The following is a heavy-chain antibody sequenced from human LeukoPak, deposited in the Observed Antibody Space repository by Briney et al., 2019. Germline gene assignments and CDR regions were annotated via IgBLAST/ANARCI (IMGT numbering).Heavy chain of an antibody. Sequence: SETLSLTCTVSGGSINSSSYYWGWLRQPPGKGLEWIGSIYYSGTTYYNPPLKSRLTISVDTPKNQFPPKLSSVTAADTAVYYSARAAQLCHDYWGQGNLVTVSS. CDR1: GGSINSSSYY. V-gene: IGHV4-39*06. CDR2: IYYSGTT. CDR3: ARAAQLCHDY. D-gene: IGHD5-18*01. J-gene: IGHJ4*02.